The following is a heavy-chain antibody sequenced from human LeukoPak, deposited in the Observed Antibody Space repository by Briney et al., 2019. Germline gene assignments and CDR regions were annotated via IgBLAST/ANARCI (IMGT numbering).Heavy chain of an antibody. CDR3: ARVAWRGVVVITANWFNP. CDR1: GGSISSSSYY. D-gene: IGHD3-22*01. V-gene: IGHV4-39*07. J-gene: IGHJ5*02. CDR2: IYYSGST. Sequence: SETLSLTCTVSGGSISSSSYYWGWIRQPPGKGLEWIGSIYYSGSTNYNPSLKSRVTISVDTSKNQFSLKLSSVTAADTAVYYCARVAWRGVVVITANWFNPWGQGTLVTVSS.